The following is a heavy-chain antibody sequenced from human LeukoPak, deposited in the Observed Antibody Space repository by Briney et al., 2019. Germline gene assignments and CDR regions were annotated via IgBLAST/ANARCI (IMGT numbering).Heavy chain of an antibody. CDR3: ARPPPDYGGNSYYYYYYMDV. V-gene: IGHV1-3*03. Sequence: ASVKVSCKASVYTFTSYAMHWVRQAPGQRLEWMGWINAGNGNTKCSQAFQGRVTITRDTSASTAYMELSSLRSEDMAVYYCARPPPDYGGNSYYYYYYMDVWGKGTTVTVSS. D-gene: IGHD4-23*01. CDR1: VYTFTSYA. CDR2: INAGNGNT. J-gene: IGHJ6*03.